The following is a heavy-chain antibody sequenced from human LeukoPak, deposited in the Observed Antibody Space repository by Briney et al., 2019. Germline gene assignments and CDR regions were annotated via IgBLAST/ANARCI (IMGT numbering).Heavy chain of an antibody. CDR2: IKQDGSEK. Sequence: GGSLRLSCAASGFTFSSYWMSWVRQAPGKGLEWVANIKQDGSEKYYVDSVKGRFTISRDNAKNSLFLQMNSLRTEDTAVYYCTTVGYGDNTFDSWGQGTLVTVSS. CDR3: TTVGYGDNTFDS. V-gene: IGHV3-7*03. J-gene: IGHJ4*02. D-gene: IGHD4-17*01. CDR1: GFTFSSYW.